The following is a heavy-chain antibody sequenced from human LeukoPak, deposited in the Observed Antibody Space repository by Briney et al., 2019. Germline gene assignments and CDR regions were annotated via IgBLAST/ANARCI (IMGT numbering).Heavy chain of an antibody. CDR1: GVTFSNAW. CDR3: TTGGSRYDGWFDY. V-gene: IGHV3-15*01. D-gene: IGHD5-12*01. Sequence: PGGSLRLSCAASGVTFSNAWMSWVRQAPGKGLEWVGRIKSKTDGGTTDYAAPVKGRFTISRDDSKNTLNPQMNSLKTEDTAVYYCTTGGSRYDGWFDYWGQGTLVTVSS. J-gene: IGHJ4*02. CDR2: IKSKTDGGTT.